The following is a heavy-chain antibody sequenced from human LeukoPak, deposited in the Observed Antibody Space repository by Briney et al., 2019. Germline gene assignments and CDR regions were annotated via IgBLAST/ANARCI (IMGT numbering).Heavy chain of an antibody. CDR2: ISGSGSST. J-gene: IGHJ4*02. Sequence: PGGSLRLSCAASGFTFSSYAMSWVRQAPGKGLEWVSTISGSGSSTYYADSVKGRFTISRDNSKNTLYLQMNSLRAEDTAVYYCANLVDKQGGYWGQGTLVSVSS. CDR3: ANLVDKQGGY. D-gene: IGHD3-16*01. CDR1: GFTFSSYA. V-gene: IGHV3-23*01.